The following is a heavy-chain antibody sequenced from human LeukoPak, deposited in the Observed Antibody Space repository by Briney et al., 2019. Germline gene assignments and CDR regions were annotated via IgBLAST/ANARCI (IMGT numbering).Heavy chain of an antibody. V-gene: IGHV1-18*01. D-gene: IGHD6-19*01. CDR3: ARDADSSGWHDAFDI. Sequence: ASVKVPCKASGYTFTSYGISWVRQAPGQGLEWMGWISAYNGNTNYAQKLQGRVTMTTDTSTSTAYMELRSLRSDDTAVYYCARDADSSGWHDAFDIWGQGTMVTVSS. J-gene: IGHJ3*02. CDR1: GYTFTSYG. CDR2: ISAYNGNT.